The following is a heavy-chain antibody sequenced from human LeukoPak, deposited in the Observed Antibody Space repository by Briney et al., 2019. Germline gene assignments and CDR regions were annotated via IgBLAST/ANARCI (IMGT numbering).Heavy chain of an antibody. CDR1: GGSINNYY. D-gene: IGHD1-1*01. CDR2: IYYSGNT. Sequence: SETLSLTCTVSGGSINNYYWDWIRQPPGKGLEWIGNIYYSGNTYYNPSLRGRVTMFVDTSRNQFSLKLNSVTDADTAVYYCARHLPGRTWLDPWGQGTLVTVSS. V-gene: IGHV4-59*04. J-gene: IGHJ5*02. CDR3: ARHLPGRTWLDP.